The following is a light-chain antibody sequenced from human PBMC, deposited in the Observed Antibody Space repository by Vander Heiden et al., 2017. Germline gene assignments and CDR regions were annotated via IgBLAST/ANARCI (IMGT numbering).Light chain of an antibody. CDR3: QKDNSAPFT. CDR1: QGINNY. V-gene: IGKV1-27*01. CDR2: AAS. Sequence: DIQTTHSPSYLSASVGDRVTITCRASQGINNYLAWYQQTPGKVPKLLISAASTLQSGVPSRFSGSGSGTDFTLTISSLQPEDVATYYCQKDNSAPFTFGHGTKVEIK. J-gene: IGKJ3*01.